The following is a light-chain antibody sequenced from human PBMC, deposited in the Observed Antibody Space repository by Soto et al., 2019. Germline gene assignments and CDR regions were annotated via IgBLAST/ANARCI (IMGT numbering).Light chain of an antibody. Sequence: QSVLTQPPSVSAAPGQKVTISCSGNSPNIGSSDVSWYQQLPGKAPKLLIYENSQRPSGIPDRFSGSKSGTSATLGITGLQSGDETVYYCGTWDSILFALFGTGTMVTDL. CDR2: ENS. J-gene: IGLJ1*01. CDR3: GTWDSILFAL. V-gene: IGLV1-51*02. CDR1: SPNIGSSD.